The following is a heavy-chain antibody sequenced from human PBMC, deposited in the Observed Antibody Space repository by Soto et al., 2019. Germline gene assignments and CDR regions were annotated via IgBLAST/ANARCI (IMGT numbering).Heavy chain of an antibody. J-gene: IGHJ6*02. Sequence: GESLKISCVGSGFSFSRYTVGWVRQVPGKGLEWVGVIHPGDSDTIYSPSFQGQVTISADKSISTAYLQWSSLKASDTAMYYRTLSYGDSYYYYYGMDVWGQGTTVTVSS. CDR2: IHPGDSDT. CDR1: GFSFSRYT. V-gene: IGHV5-51*01. D-gene: IGHD4-17*01. CDR3: TLSYGDSYYYYYGMDV.